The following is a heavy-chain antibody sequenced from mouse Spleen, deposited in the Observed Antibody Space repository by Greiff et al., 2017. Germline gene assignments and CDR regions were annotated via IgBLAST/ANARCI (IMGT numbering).Heavy chain of an antibody. V-gene: IGHV5-17*02. D-gene: IGHD2-14*01. CDR2: ISSGSSTI. CDR3: ARGDYRSLDY. CDR1: GFTFSSFG. J-gene: IGHJ2*01. Sequence: EVQLVESGGGLVQPGGSRKLSCAASGFTFSSFGMHWVRQAPEKGLEWVAYISSGSSTIYYADTVKGRFTISRDNPKNTLFLQMTSLRSEDTAMYYCARGDYRSLDYWGQGTTLTVSS.